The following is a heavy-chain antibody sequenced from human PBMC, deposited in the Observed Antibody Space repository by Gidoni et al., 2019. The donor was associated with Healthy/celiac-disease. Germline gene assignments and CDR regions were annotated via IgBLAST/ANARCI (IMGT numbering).Heavy chain of an antibody. V-gene: IGHV3-7*01. CDR3: ARDGVVPAAIDYYGMDV. CDR2: IKQDGSEK. D-gene: IGHD2-2*02. J-gene: IGHJ6*02. CDR1: GCTFSCYW. Sequence: EVQRVESGGGLVQPGGSLRLACAASGCTFSCYWMSWVRQAPGKGLEWVANIKQDGSEKYYVDSVKGRCTISRDNAKTSLYLQMNSLRAEDTAVYYCARDGVVPAAIDYYGMDVWGQGTTVTVSS.